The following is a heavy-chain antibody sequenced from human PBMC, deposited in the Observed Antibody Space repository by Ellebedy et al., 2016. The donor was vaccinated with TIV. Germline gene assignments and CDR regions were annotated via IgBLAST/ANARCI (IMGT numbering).Heavy chain of an antibody. J-gene: IGHJ4*02. CDR3: ARDMVQGMVARYLWFEY. CDR1: GYTFSTYS. V-gene: IGHV1-18*01. Sequence: ASVKVSCKASGYTFSTYSISWLRQVPGQGPEWVGWISPYTGNTDYAQTFQGRVTMITDTSTSTDYMELRNLRSDDTAVYYCARDMVQGMVARYLWFEYWGQGTLVTVSS. D-gene: IGHD5-12*01. CDR2: ISPYTGNT.